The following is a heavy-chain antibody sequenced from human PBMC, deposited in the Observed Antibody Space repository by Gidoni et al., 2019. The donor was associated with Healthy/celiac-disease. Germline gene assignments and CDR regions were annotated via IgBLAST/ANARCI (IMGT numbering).Heavy chain of an antibody. V-gene: IGHV4-34*01. Sequence: QVQLQQWGAGLLKPSETLSLTCAVYGGSLSGYYWSWIRQPPGKGLEWIGEINHSGSTNYNPSLKSRVTISVDTSKNQFSLKLSSVTAADTAVYYCARAPRVYCSGGSCYSRGNVDYWGQGTLVTVSS. D-gene: IGHD2-15*01. J-gene: IGHJ4*02. CDR3: ARAPRVYCSGGSCYSRGNVDY. CDR1: GGSLSGYY. CDR2: INHSGST.